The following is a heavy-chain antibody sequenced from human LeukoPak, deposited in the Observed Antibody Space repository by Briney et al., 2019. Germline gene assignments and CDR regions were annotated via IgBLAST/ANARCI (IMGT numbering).Heavy chain of an antibody. V-gene: IGHV1-69*04. J-gene: IGHJ4*02. CDR2: IIPILGIA. D-gene: IGHD3-22*01. CDR3: ARAKVGPDYYDSSGYYRLDY. CDR1: GGTFSSYA. Sequence: ASVKVSCKASGGTFSSYAISWVRQAPGQGLEWMGRIIPILGIANYAQKFQGRVTITADKSTSTAYMELSSLRSEDTAVYYCARAKVGPDYYDSSGYYRLDYWGQGTLVTVSS.